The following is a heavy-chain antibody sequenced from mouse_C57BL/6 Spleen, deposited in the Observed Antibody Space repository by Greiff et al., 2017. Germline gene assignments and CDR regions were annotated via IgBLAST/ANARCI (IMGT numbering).Heavy chain of an antibody. D-gene: IGHD2-3*01. CDR3: ARRNDGYYGAMDY. V-gene: IGHV1-69*01. CDR1: GYTFTSYW. CDR2: IDPSDSYT. Sequence: QVQLQQSGAELVMPGASVKLSCKASGYTFTSYWMHWVKQRPGQGLEWIGEIDPSDSYTNYNQKFNGKSTLTVDKSSSTAYMQLSSLTSEDSAVYYCARRNDGYYGAMDYWGQGTSVTVSS. J-gene: IGHJ4*01.